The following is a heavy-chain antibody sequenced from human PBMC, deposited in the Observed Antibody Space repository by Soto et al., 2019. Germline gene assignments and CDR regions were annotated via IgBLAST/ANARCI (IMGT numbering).Heavy chain of an antibody. CDR1: GFTFSNYA. J-gene: IGHJ6*02. D-gene: IGHD2-2*01. Sequence: PGGFLRLSCAASGFTFSNYAVSWVRQAPGGGLEWVASISGWGGRAKEADSVNGRFTISRDNSRNTLFLQMDSLRAEDTAVYFCATRRDASYYYYGMDVWGQGTTVTVSS. V-gene: IGHV3-23*01. CDR3: ATRRDASYYYYGMDV. CDR2: ISGWGGRA.